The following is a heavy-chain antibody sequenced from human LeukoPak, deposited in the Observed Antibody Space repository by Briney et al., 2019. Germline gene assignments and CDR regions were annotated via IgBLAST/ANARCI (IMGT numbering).Heavy chain of an antibody. D-gene: IGHD1-26*01. CDR3: AKGWAGLVPLDS. Sequence: GGSLRLTCAASGFTFSTYALSWVRQAPGKGLEWVSAISGSGLTTYYADYVKGRFTISRDNSKHTVHLQMHSMRGEDTAGYYCAKGWAGLVPLDSWGQGALVTASS. V-gene: IGHV3-23*01. CDR1: GFTFSTYA. J-gene: IGHJ4*02. CDR2: ISGSGLTT.